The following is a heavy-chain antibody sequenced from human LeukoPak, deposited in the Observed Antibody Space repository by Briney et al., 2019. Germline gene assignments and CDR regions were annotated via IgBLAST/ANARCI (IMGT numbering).Heavy chain of an antibody. CDR2: ISAYNGNT. CDR1: GYTFTSYG. CDR3: ARDVVVVPAAIAGATANFES. J-gene: IGHJ4*02. D-gene: IGHD2-2*01. Sequence: EATVKVSCKASGYTFTSYGISWVPQAPGQGLEWMGWISAYNGNTNYAQKLQGRVTMTTDTSTSTAYMELRSLRSDDSAVYYCARDVVVVPAAIAGATANFESWGQGNLVTVSS. V-gene: IGHV1-18*01.